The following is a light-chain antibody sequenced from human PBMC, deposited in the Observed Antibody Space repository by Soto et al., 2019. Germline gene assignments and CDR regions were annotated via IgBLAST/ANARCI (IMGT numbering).Light chain of an antibody. CDR2: GSS. Sequence: QSVLTQPPSVSGAPGQRVTISCTGSSSNIGAGYDVHWYQQLPETAPKLLIYGSSNRPSGVPDRFSDSKSGTSASLAITGLQAEDEADYYRQSYDGRLSGYVFGSGTKVTVL. V-gene: IGLV1-40*01. CDR3: QSYDGRLSGYV. CDR1: SSNIGAGYD. J-gene: IGLJ1*01.